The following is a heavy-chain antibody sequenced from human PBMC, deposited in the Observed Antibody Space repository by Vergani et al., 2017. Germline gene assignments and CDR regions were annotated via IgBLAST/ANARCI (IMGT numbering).Heavy chain of an antibody. D-gene: IGHD5-12*01. CDR3: ARAAKQEWLRLLGGGWFDP. Sequence: QVQLVQSGAEVKKPGSSVKVSCKASGGTFSSYAISWVRQAPGQGLEWMGGIIPIFGTANYAQKFQGRVTITADESTSTAYMELSSLRSEDTAVYYCARAAKQEWLRLLGGGWFDPWGQGTLVTVSS. V-gene: IGHV1-69*01. CDR1: GGTFSSYA. J-gene: IGHJ5*02. CDR2: IIPIFGTA.